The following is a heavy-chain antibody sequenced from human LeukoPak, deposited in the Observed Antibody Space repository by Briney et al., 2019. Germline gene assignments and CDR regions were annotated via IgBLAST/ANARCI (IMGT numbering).Heavy chain of an antibody. D-gene: IGHD3-10*01. V-gene: IGHV3-30*02. CDR2: IRYDGSNK. J-gene: IGHJ6*02. CDR3: AKGLYYYGSGSYYNVYGMDV. Sequence: PGGSLRLSCAASGFTFSSYGMHWVRQAPGKGLEWVAFIRYDGSNKYYADSVKGRFTISRDNSKNTLYLQMNSLRAEDTAVYYCAKGLYYYGSGSYYNVYGMDVWGQGTTVTVSS. CDR1: GFTFSSYG.